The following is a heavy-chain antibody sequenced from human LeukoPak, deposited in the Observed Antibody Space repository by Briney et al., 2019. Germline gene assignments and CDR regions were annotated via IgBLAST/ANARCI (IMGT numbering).Heavy chain of an antibody. V-gene: IGHV3-48*01. CDR2: LRYTGET. Sequence: PGGSLRLSCAASGFTFSQYSINWVRQAPGKGLEWVSHLRYTGETFYADSVKGRFTISGDNVRNSLYLQMNSLRAEDTAMYYCARDARNSGYGCDLWGQGTLVTVSS. CDR3: ARDARNSGYGCDL. CDR1: GFTFSQYS. J-gene: IGHJ5*02. D-gene: IGHD5-12*01.